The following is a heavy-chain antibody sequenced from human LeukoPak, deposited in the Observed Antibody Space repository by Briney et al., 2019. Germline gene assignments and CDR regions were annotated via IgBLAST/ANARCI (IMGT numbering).Heavy chain of an antibody. CDR1: VYTFGTYA. CDR3: ARRGGSSRGSQGDDY. Sequence: GGSQRLSRAVSVYTFGTYAMGWVRQAPGKGLEWVSDISSSGNRTYYADSVKGRFTISRDNARNSLFLQMNSLRAEDTAVYYCARRGGSSRGSQGDDYWGQGTQVTVSS. D-gene: IGHD6-13*01. V-gene: IGHV3-23*01. J-gene: IGHJ4*02. CDR2: ISSSGNRT.